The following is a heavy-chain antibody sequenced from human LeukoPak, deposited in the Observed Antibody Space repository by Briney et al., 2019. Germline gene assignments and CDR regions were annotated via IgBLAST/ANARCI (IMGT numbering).Heavy chain of an antibody. CDR1: RFTFSSYA. V-gene: IGHV3-30*04. Sequence: PPRSLRLSSAASRFTFSSYAMHWVRQAPGKGMEWEAVISYDVSNKYYADSVKGRLTISRDNAKNTLCMQMNSLRAEDKAVYYCATIAAAGGSEFDYWGQGTLVTVSS. CDR3: ATIAAAGGSEFDY. D-gene: IGHD6-13*01. CDR2: ISYDVSNK. J-gene: IGHJ4*02.